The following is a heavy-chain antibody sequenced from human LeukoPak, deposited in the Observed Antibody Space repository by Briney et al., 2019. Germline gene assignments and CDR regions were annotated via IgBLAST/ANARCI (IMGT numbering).Heavy chain of an antibody. D-gene: IGHD3-10*01. Sequence: ASETLSLTCTVSGVSMSSYYWSWLRQPAGKGLEWIGRIYTSGSTNYNPSLKSRVTMSVDTSKNQFSLKLSSVTAADTAVYYCARGDSAWFGDYRLWGQGTLVTVSS. CDR2: IYTSGST. CDR3: ARGDSAWFGDYRL. J-gene: IGHJ4*02. CDR1: GVSMSSYY. V-gene: IGHV4-4*07.